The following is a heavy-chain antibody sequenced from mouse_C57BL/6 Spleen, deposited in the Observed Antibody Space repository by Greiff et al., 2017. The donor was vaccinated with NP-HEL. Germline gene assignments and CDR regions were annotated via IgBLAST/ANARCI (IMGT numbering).Heavy chain of an antibody. CDR2: INPYNGGT. J-gene: IGHJ4*01. CDR1: GYTFTDYY. CDR3: ARSTFVYYAMDY. Sequence: VQLKESGPVLVKPGASVKMSCKASGYTFTDYYMNWVKQSHGKSLEWIGVINPYNGGTSYNQKFKGKATLTVDKSSSTAYMELNSLTSEDSAVYYCARSTFVYYAMDYWGQGTSVTVSS. V-gene: IGHV1-19*01. D-gene: IGHD1-1*01.